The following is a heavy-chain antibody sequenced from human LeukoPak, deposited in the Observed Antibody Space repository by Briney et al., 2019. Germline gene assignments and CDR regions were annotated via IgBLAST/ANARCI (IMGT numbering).Heavy chain of an antibody. J-gene: IGHJ5*02. Sequence: GASVKVSCKTSGYTFTDYNMHWVRQAPGQGLEWMGWINPNNGGTNYTEEFQGRVTMTRDTSISTAYMELSRLRSDDTAVYHCGGGERIYDFLTGYSKNGSAPGGGGTLVTVSS. D-gene: IGHD3-9*01. CDR3: GGGERIYDFLTGYSKNGSAP. V-gene: IGHV1-2*02. CDR1: GYTFTDYN. CDR2: INPNNGGT.